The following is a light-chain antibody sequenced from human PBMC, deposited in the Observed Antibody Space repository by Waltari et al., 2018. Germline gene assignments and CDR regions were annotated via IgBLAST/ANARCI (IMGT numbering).Light chain of an antibody. Sequence: QSALTQPASVSGSPGQSITISCSGTSSDVGGFNYVSWYQQPPVKVPKLMIYEVSNRPSGVSNRFSGSKSGNTASLTISGLQAEDEADYYCSSHTNAGTVFGGGTKLTVL. CDR2: EVS. CDR1: SSDVGGFNY. V-gene: IGLV2-14*01. CDR3: SSHTNAGTV. J-gene: IGLJ3*02.